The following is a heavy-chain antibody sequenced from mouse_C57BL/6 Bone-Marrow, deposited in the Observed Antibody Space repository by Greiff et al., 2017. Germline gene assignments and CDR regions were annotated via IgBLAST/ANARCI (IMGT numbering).Heavy chain of an antibody. D-gene: IGHD2-3*01. Sequence: VQLQQSGAELVRPGASVKLSCTASGFNIKDDYIHWVKQRPEQGLEWIGWIDPEIGGPEYDSKFQGKATITSDTSSNTAYIQLSSLTSEDTAVYYCSSFDGNYFDFWGQGTPLTVAS. CDR2: IDPEIGGP. CDR3: SSFDGNYFDF. CDR1: GFNIKDDY. V-gene: IGHV14-4*01. J-gene: IGHJ2*01.